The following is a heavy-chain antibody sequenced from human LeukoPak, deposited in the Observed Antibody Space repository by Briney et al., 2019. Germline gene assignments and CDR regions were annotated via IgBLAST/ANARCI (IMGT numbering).Heavy chain of an antibody. D-gene: IGHD3-9*01. CDR1: GGSFSGYY. V-gene: IGHV4-34*01. CDR3: AMRTPGYIYRAPGGYYYGMDV. Sequence: SETLSLTCAVYGGSFSGYYWSWIRQPPGKGLEWIGEINHSGSTNYNPSLKSRVTISVDTSKNQFSLKLSSVTAADTAVYYCAMRTPGYIYRAPGGYYYGMDVWGQGTTVTVSS. CDR2: INHSGST. J-gene: IGHJ6*02.